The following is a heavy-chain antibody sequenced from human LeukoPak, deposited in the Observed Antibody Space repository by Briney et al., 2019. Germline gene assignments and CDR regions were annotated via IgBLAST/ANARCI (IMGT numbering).Heavy chain of an antibody. CDR2: MNPNSGNT. CDR1: GYTFTSYD. V-gene: IGHV1-8*01. D-gene: IGHD2-15*01. Sequence: ASVKVSCKASGYTFTSYDINWVRQATGQGLEWMGWMNPNSGNTGYAQKFQGRVTMTRNTSISTAYMELSSLRSEDTAVYYCATPPSYCSGGSCYDAFDIWGQGTMVTVSS. CDR3: ATPPSYCSGGSCYDAFDI. J-gene: IGHJ3*02.